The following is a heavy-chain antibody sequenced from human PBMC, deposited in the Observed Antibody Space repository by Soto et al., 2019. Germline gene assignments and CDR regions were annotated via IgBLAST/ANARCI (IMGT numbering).Heavy chain of an antibody. V-gene: IGHV1-8*01. Sequence: GASVKVSCKASGYTFTSYYINWVRQATGQGLEWMGWMNPNSGNTGYAQKFQGRVTMTRNTSISTAYMELSSLRSEDTAVYYCASSYGEYDYYYNTMEVWRKGTTVPVSS. CDR1: GYTFTSYY. CDR2: MNPNSGNT. D-gene: IGHD4-17*01. CDR3: ASSYGEYDYYYNTMEV. J-gene: IGHJ6*03.